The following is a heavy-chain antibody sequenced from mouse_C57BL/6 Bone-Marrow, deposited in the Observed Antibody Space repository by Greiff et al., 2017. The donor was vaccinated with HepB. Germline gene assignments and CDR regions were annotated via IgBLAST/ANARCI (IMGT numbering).Heavy chain of an antibody. CDR3: AREGYTVVGDY. D-gene: IGHD1-1*01. J-gene: IGHJ2*01. Sequence: EVQRVESGGGLVKPGGSLKLSCAASGFTFSSYAMSWVRQTPEKRLEWVATISDGGSYTYYPDNVKGRFTISRDNTKNNLYLQMSHLKSEDTAMYYCAREGYTVVGDYWGQGTTLTVSS. V-gene: IGHV5-4*01. CDR1: GFTFSSYA. CDR2: ISDGGSYT.